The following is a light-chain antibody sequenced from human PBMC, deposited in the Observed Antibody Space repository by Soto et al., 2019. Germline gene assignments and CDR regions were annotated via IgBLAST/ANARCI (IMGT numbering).Light chain of an antibody. CDR3: QQCNGYPLT. CDR2: DAS. J-gene: IGKJ4*01. Sequence: DIQMTQSPSTLSAFVGDRVTITSRASQSIRTCLAWYRHKPGKAPKLLSYDASSLASGVPSRFSGSGSGAEFTLTITSLQPDDFATYHCQQCNGYPLTFGGGTKVEIK. V-gene: IGKV1-5*01. CDR1: QSIRTC.